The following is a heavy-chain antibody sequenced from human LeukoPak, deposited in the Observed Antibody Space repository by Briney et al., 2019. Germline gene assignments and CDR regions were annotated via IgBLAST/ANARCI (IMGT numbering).Heavy chain of an antibody. CDR2: IKQDGSEK. D-gene: IGHD2-2*01. CDR1: GFTFSSYA. V-gene: IGHV3-7*01. CDR3: ARAAPYCSSTSCQYYYYYGMDV. Sequence: PGGSLRLSCAASGFTFSSYAMSWVRQAPGKGLKWVANIKQDGSEKYYVDSVKGRFTISRDNAKNSLYLQMNSLRAEDTAVYYCARAAPYCSSTSCQYYYYYGMDVWGQGTTVTVSS. J-gene: IGHJ6*02.